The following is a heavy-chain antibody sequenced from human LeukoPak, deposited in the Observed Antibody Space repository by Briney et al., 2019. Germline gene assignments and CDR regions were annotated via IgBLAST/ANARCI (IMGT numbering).Heavy chain of an antibody. CDR3: ATGAHWFDP. CDR2: IYYGENT. Sequence: SETLSLTCTVSGGSISSGPYYWGWIRQPPGKGLEWIGNIYYGENTYYNPSLKSRVTISVDTSKNQFSLKLSSVTAADTAVYYCATGAHWFDPWGQGTLVTVSS. CDR1: GGSISSGPYY. J-gene: IGHJ5*02. V-gene: IGHV4-39*01. D-gene: IGHD3-10*01.